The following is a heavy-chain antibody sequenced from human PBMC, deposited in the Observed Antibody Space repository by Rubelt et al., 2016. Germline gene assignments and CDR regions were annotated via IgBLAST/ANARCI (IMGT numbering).Heavy chain of an antibody. V-gene: IGHV4-34*01. Sequence: QVQLQQWGAGLLKPSETLSLTCAVYGGSFSGYYWSWIRQPPGKGLEWIGEINHSGSTNYNPSLKSRVTISVDTSKNQFSLKLGAVTAADTAVYYCARVTYTGKYGRGWFDPWGQGTLVTVSS. J-gene: IGHJ5*02. D-gene: IGHD1-1*01. CDR1: GGSFSGYY. CDR3: ARVTYTGKYGRGWFDP. CDR2: INHSGST.